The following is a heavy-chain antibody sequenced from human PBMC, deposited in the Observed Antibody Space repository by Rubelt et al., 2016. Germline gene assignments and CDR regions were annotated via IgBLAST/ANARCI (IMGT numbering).Heavy chain of an antibody. V-gene: IGHV4-38-2*02. J-gene: IGHJ6*02. CDR2: IYHSGST. CDR1: GYSISSGYY. D-gene: IGHD6-13*01. CDR3: ARERDTLAARKYDWGLDV. Sequence: QVQLQESGPGLVKPSETLSLTCTVSGYSISSGYYWGWIRQPPGKGLEWIGSIYHSGSTYCNPSLKSRVTIPVDTAKTQFSLKRSSGTAADTAVDYCARERDTLAARKYDWGLDVWGPGTTVTVSS.